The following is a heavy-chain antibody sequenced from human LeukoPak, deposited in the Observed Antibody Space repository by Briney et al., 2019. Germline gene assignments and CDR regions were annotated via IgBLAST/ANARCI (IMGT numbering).Heavy chain of an antibody. J-gene: IGHJ3*02. Sequence: QPGRPLRLSCAASGFTFSTYGMHWVRQTPGKGLEWVAVISFDGSSEYYADSVKGRFTISRDNSKNTLYLQMNSLRAEDTAVYYCARDPDSSGWYAFDIWGQGTMVTVSS. CDR2: ISFDGSSE. CDR1: GFTFSTYG. V-gene: IGHV3-33*08. CDR3: ARDPDSSGWYAFDI. D-gene: IGHD6-19*01.